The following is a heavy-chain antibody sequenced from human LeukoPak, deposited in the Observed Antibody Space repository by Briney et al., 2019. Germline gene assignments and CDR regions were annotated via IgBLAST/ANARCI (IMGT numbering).Heavy chain of an antibody. CDR1: GYTFTSYY. CDR2: INPSGGST. V-gene: IGHV1-46*01. CDR3: ARGKAYYYDSSGRYGMDV. Sequence: ASVKVSCKASGYTFTSYYMHWVRQAPGQGPEWMGIINPSGGSTSYAQKFQGRVTMTRDTSTSTVYMELSSLRSEDTAVYYCARGKAYYYDSSGRYGMDVWGQGTTVTVSS. J-gene: IGHJ6*02. D-gene: IGHD3-22*01.